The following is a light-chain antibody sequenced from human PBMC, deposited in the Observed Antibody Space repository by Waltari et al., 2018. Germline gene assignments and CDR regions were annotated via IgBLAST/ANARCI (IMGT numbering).Light chain of an antibody. V-gene: IGKV1-39*01. CDR3: QQSFRTPLT. Sequence: DIQMTQSPSSLSASVGDRVTITCRPSQSISYYLNWYQQKPGKAPNLLIYETSNLQSGFPSRFSGSGSGTDFSLTISNLQPEDFVTYYCQQSFRTPLTFGGGTKVEIK. CDR2: ETS. CDR1: QSISYY. J-gene: IGKJ4*01.